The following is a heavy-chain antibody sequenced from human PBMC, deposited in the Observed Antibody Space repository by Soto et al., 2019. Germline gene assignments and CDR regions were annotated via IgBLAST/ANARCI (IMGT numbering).Heavy chain of an antibody. CDR2: ISPDGTIP. CDR3: ARFRGDAFDI. V-gene: IGHV3-74*01. D-gene: IGHD3-10*01. J-gene: IGHJ3*02. Sequence: EVQLVESGGGLVQPGGSLRLSCAVSGFTFSNYWMHWVRQAPGKGLVWVSTISPDGTIPDYTDSVKGRLAISRDNAKSTLFLHINSLRPEDTAVYYCARFRGDAFDIRGQGTMVTVSS. CDR1: GFTFSNYW.